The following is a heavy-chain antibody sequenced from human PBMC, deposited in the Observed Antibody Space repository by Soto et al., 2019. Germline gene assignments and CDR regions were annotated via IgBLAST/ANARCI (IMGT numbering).Heavy chain of an antibody. CDR2: INHSGST. J-gene: IGHJ1*01. CDR3: ARDPQEGYFQH. V-gene: IGHV4-34*01. Sequence: SETLSLTCAVYGGSFSGYYWSWIRQPPGKGLEWIGEINHSGSTNYNPSPKSRVTISVDTSKNQFSLKLSSVTAADTAVYYCARDPQEGYFQHWGQGTLVTVSS. CDR1: GGSFSGYY.